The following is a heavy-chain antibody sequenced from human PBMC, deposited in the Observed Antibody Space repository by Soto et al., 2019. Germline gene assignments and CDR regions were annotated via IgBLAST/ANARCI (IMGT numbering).Heavy chain of an antibody. CDR1: GGTFSSYA. D-gene: IGHD3-10*01. CDR3: AASLNRGVHFDY. V-gene: IGHV1-69*01. Sequence: QVQLVQSGAEVKKPGSSVKVSCKASGGTFSSYAISWVRQAPGQGLAWMGGIIPIFGTANFAQKFQGRVTITADESTSTAYMELSSLRSEDTAVYYCAASLNRGVHFDYWGQGTLVTVSS. J-gene: IGHJ4*02. CDR2: IIPIFGTA.